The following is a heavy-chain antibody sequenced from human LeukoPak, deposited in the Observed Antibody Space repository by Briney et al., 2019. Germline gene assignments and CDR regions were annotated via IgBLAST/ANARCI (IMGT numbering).Heavy chain of an antibody. CDR1: GLTFSSYA. J-gene: IGHJ3*02. CDR2: ISGSGGST. V-gene: IGHV3-23*01. D-gene: IGHD6-13*01. Sequence: GGSLRLSCAVSGLTFSSYAMRWVRQAPGKGLEWVSLISGSGGSTYHTDSVKGRSTISRDNSKSKLYLQMNSLRVEDTAVYYCAKDRGIGSSWYSGGFDIWGQGTMVTVSS. CDR3: AKDRGIGSSWYSGGFDI.